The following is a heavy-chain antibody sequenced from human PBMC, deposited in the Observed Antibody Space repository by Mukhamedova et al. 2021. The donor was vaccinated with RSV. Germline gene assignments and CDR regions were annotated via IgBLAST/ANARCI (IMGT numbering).Heavy chain of an antibody. CDR3: AKDRRAGYCSSTSCRNWFDT. Sequence: GKGLEWVSAISGSGGSTYYADSVKGRFTISRDNSKNTLYLQMNSLRAEDTAVYYCAKDRRAGYCSSTSCRNWFDTWGQGTLVTVS. J-gene: IGHJ5*02. CDR2: ISGSGGST. D-gene: IGHD2-2*01. V-gene: IGHV3-23*01.